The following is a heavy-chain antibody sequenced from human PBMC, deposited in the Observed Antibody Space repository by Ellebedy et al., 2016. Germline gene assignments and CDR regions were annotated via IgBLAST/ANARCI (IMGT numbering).Heavy chain of an antibody. V-gene: IGHV4-59*01. CDR3: ARTARVPDM. CDR1: GGSISNNY. J-gene: IGHJ3*02. Sequence: SETLSLTCSVSGGSISNNYWNWIRQPPGKEPDYIGYIYYTGITNYNPSLMGRATISIDTSTKQLSLKLTSVTAADTAVYFCARTARVPDMWGQGTLVTVSS. D-gene: IGHD4/OR15-4a*01. CDR2: IYYTGIT.